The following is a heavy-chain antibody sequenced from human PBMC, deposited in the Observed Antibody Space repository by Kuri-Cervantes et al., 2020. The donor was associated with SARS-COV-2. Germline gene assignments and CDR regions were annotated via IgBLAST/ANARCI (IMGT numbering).Heavy chain of an antibody. D-gene: IGHD6-19*01. J-gene: IGHJ4*02. V-gene: IGHV4-59*12. Sequence: GSLRLSCTVSGGSISSYYWSWIRQPPGKGLEWIGYIYYSGSTNYNPSLKSQVTISVDTSKNQFSLKLSSVTAADTAVYYCARGRSSGWYWNYWGQGTLVTVSS. CDR3: ARGRSSGWYWNY. CDR1: GGSISSYY. CDR2: IYYSGST.